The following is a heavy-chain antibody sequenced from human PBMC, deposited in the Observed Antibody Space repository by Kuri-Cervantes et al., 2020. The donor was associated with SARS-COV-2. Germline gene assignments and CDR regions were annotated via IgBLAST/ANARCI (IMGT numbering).Heavy chain of an antibody. CDR2: IYHSGST. CDR3: ASRNDDFWSGRPYYYYYMDV. V-gene: IGHV4-38-2*01. CDR1: GYSISSGYY. Sequence: SETLSLTCAVSGYSISSGYYWGWLRQPPGEGLEWIGYIYHSGSTYYNPSLKSRFTISVDRSKNQFSLKLSSVTAADTAVYYCASRNDDFWSGRPYYYYYMDVWGKGTTVTVSS. J-gene: IGHJ6*03. D-gene: IGHD3-3*01.